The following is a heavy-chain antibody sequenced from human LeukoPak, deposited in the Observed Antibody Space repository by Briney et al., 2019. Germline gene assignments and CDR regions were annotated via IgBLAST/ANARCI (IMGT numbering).Heavy chain of an antibody. V-gene: IGHV1-18*01. Sequence: VASVKVSCKASGYTFINYGISWVRQAPGQGLEWMGWISGYNGNTKYAEKLQGRVTMTTDTSTSTAYMELRSLRSDDTAMYYCARDDRRIVVITMSDAFDIWGQRTMVTVSS. D-gene: IGHD3-22*01. CDR2: ISGYNGNT. CDR3: ARDDRRIVVITMSDAFDI. J-gene: IGHJ3*02. CDR1: GYTFINYG.